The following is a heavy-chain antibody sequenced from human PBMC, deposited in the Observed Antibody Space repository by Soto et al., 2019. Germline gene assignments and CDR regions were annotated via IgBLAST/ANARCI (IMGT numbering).Heavy chain of an antibody. CDR1: GGSISSGRFY. CDR2: ISDSGSS. Sequence: QVQLQESGPGLVKPSQTLTLTCTVSGGSISSGRFYWSWIRQHPGKGLEWIGHISDSGSSYYNPSLESRVTISVDTSENQFSLKLSAVTAAATAVYFCARTTFYDIFTAYYSLFDYWGQGTKVTVSS. D-gene: IGHD3-9*01. CDR3: ARTTFYDIFTAYYSLFDY. V-gene: IGHV4-31*03. J-gene: IGHJ4*02.